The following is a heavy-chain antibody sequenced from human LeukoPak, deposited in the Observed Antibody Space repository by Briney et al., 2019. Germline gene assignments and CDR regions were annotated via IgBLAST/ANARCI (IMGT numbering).Heavy chain of an antibody. D-gene: IGHD6-19*01. Sequence: SETLSLTCTVSGGSISSSSYYWGWIRQPPGKGLEWIGSIYYSGSTYYNPSLKSRVTISVDTSKNQFSLKLSSVTAADTAVYYCARLSLLAVAGGWGQGTLVTVSS. J-gene: IGHJ4*02. CDR2: IYYSGST. CDR1: GGSISSSSYY. V-gene: IGHV4-39*01. CDR3: ARLSLLAVAGG.